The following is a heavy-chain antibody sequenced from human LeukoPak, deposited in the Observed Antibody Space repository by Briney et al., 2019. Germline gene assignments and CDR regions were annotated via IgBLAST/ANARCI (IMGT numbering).Heavy chain of an antibody. D-gene: IGHD6-19*01. CDR3: ARGPQWRGDYYYMDV. Sequence: ASVTVSRTASGYSFTNFDINWVRQATGQGLEWMGWMNPNSGNKGYEQKFQGRVTMTMNTSITTAYMELSSLRSEDTAVYYCARGPQWRGDYYYMDVWGRGTTVTVSS. CDR2: MNPNSGNK. CDR1: GYSFTNFD. J-gene: IGHJ6*03. V-gene: IGHV1-8*01.